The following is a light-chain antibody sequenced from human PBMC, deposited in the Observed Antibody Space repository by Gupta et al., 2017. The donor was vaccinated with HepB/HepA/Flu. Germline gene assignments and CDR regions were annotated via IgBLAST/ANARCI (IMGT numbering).Light chain of an antibody. J-gene: IGKJ2*04. V-gene: IGKV4-1*01. Sequence: DIVMTQSPDSLAVSLGERATINCKSSQSVLYSSNNKNYLAWYQQKPGQPPKLLIYWASTRESGVPDRFSGSGSGTDFTLTISSRQAEDVAVYYGQQYYSTPMCSCGQGTKLEIK. CDR2: WAS. CDR3: QQYYSTPMCS. CDR1: QSVLYSSNNKNY.